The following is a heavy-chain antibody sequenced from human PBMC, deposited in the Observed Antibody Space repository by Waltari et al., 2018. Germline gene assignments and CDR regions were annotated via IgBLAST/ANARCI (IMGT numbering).Heavy chain of an antibody. CDR2: IIPILGIA. Sequence: QVQLVQYGAEVKKPGSSVKVSGKASGGTFSSYAISWVRQAPGQGLEWMGGIIPILGIANSAQRFQARATITADESPSTDYVELSSLRSADSAVYCCAREGRLELRPFDYWGQGTLVTVSS. D-gene: IGHD1-7*01. CDR1: GGTFSSYA. J-gene: IGHJ4*02. CDR3: AREGRLELRPFDY. V-gene: IGHV1-69*04.